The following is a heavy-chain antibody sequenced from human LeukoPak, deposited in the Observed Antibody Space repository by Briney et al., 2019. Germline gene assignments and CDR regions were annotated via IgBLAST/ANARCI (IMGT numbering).Heavy chain of an antibody. V-gene: IGHV4-59*01. CDR2: IYYSGAT. CDR1: GGSISTYY. CDR3: ARGVYIAAAQYGF. Sequence: SETLSLTCTVSGGSISTYYWTWIRQPPGKGLEWIGYIYYSGATNYNPSLKSRVTISVDTSKNQFSLKLSSVTAADTAVYYCARGVYIAAAQYGFWGQGTLVTVSS. J-gene: IGHJ4*02. D-gene: IGHD6-13*01.